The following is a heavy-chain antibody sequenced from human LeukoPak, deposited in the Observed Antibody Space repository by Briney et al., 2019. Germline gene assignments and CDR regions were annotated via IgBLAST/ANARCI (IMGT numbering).Heavy chain of an antibody. CDR2: IYSGGST. CDR3: ARGAIFVGGVGAQDY. CDR1: GFTFSRYW. V-gene: IGHV3-53*01. Sequence: GSLRLSCAASGFTFSRYWMTWVRQAPGKGLEWVSVIYSGGSTFYADSVKGRFTISRDNSKNTLFLQMHSLRAEDTAVYYCARGAIFVGGVGAQDYWGQGTLVTVSS. J-gene: IGHJ4*02. D-gene: IGHD1-26*01.